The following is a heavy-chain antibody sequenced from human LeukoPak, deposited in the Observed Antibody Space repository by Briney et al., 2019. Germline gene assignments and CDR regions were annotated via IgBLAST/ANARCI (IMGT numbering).Heavy chain of an antibody. Sequence: ASVKVSCKGSGYTFSSYDINWVRQATGQGLEWMGWMNPETGNSVYAQKFQGRVTMTRDTSISTAYMELSSLRSEDTAVYYCARLSQTPAYYDTSVYYYLGYWGQGTLVTVSS. CDR1: GYTFSSYD. V-gene: IGHV1-8*01. CDR2: MNPETGNS. J-gene: IGHJ4*02. CDR3: ARLSQTPAYYDTSVYYYLGY. D-gene: IGHD3-22*01.